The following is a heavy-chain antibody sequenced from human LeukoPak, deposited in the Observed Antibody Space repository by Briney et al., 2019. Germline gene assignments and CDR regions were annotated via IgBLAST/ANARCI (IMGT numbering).Heavy chain of an antibody. V-gene: IGHV4-4*09. D-gene: IGHD5-24*01. CDR1: GTSMSGYY. CDR2: TFSSGAT. Sequence: PSETLSLTCIVSGTSMSGYYWTWIRQPPGKGLEWIGHTFSSGATTYNPSLKSRVTISVDTSRSQFSLNLSSVTAADTAVYSCARRSKNGYFLDSWGQESWSPSPQ. J-gene: IGHJ5*01. CDR3: ARRSKNGYFLDS.